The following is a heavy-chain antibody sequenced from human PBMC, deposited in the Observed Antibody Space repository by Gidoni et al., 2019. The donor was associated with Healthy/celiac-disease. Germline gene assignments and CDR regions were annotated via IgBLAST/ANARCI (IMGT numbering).Heavy chain of an antibody. CDR1: GFTFSSYA. D-gene: IGHD4-4*01. J-gene: IGHJ4*02. V-gene: IGHV3-23*01. Sequence: EVQLLESGGGSVQPGGSLRLHCAASGFTFSSYAMSWVRQAPGKGLEWVSAISGSGGSTYYADSVKGRFTISRDNSKNTLYLQMNSLRAEDTAVYYCAKEGDGYSYFDYWGQGTLVTVSS. CDR2: ISGSGGST. CDR3: AKEGDGYSYFDY.